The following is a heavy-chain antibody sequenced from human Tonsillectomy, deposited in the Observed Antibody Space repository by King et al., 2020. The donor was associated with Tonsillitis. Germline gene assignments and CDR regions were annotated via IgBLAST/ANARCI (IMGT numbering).Heavy chain of an antibody. D-gene: IGHD3-3*01. J-gene: IGHJ4*02. V-gene: IGHV4-34*01. CDR2: INHSGST. Sequence: VQLQQWGAGLLKPSETLSLTCAVYGGSFSTYYWSWIRQPPGKGLEWIGEINHSGSTNYNPDLKSRVTITVGTSKNQFSLKVGSWTAADTALYYCARGSLTIFGVAPHYWGQGTLVTVSS. CDR1: GGSFSTYY. CDR3: ARGSLTIFGVAPHY.